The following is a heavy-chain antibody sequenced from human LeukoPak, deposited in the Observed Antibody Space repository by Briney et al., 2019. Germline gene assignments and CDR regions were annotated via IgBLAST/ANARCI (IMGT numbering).Heavy chain of an antibody. CDR1: GYTFTGYG. J-gene: IGHJ4*02. CDR2: ISAYNGNT. D-gene: IGHD6-19*01. V-gene: IGHV1-18*01. Sequence: ASVKVSCKASGYTFTGYGISWVRQAPGQGLEWMGWISAYNGNTNYAQKLQGRVTMTTDTSTSTAYMELRSLRSDDTAVYYCARSYSSGWYEGFCFDYWGQGTLVTVSS. CDR3: ARSYSSGWYEGFCFDY.